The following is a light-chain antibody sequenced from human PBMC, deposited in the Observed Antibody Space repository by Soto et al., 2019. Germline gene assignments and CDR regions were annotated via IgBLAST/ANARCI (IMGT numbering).Light chain of an antibody. J-gene: IGLJ2*01. CDR1: SSDVGAYGY. V-gene: IGLV2-14*01. Sequence: QSALTQPASVSGSPGQSITISCTGTSSDVGAYGYVSWYQQHPGKAPKLMIYEVSYRPSGVSNRFSGSKSGNAASLTISGLQAADEADYYCSSYTTSSTVVFGGGTKVTVL. CDR3: SSYTTSSTVV. CDR2: EVS.